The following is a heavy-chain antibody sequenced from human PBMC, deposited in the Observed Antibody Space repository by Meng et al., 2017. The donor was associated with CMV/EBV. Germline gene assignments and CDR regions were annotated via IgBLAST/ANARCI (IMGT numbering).Heavy chain of an antibody. V-gene: IGHV3-30-3*01. J-gene: IGHJ4*02. D-gene: IGHD3-22*01. Sequence: GGSLRLSCAASGFTFSSYAMHWVRQAPGKGLEWVAVISYDGSNKYYADSVKGRFTISRDNSKNTLYLQMNSLRAEDTAVYYCARYHYDYWGQGTLVTVSS. CDR2: ISYDGSNK. CDR3: ARYHYDY. CDR1: GFTFSSYA.